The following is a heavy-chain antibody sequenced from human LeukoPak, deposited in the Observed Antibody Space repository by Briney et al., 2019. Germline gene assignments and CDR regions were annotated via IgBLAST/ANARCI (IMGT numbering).Heavy chain of an antibody. D-gene: IGHD1-26*01. V-gene: IGHV3-7*03. CDR2: IKPDGSET. CDR1: GFTFSIYW. CDR3: ATYRVPEY. J-gene: IGHJ4*02. Sequence: GGSLRLSCAASGFTFSIYWMRWARQVPGKGLEWVANIKPDGSETYYGDSVKDRFIITRDNAENSLSLEKNSLKVEDTAVYYCATYRVPEYWGQGTLVTVSS.